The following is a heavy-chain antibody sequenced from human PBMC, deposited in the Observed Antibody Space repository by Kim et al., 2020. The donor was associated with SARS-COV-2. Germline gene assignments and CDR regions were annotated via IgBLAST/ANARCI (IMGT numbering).Heavy chain of an antibody. J-gene: IGHJ3*01. CDR3: RRGRLGTISFAF. D-gene: IGHD1-26*01. Sequence: GGSLRLSCAASGFTFKNYGMRWVRQAPGGGLVWISRPNSDGSTTTYQDSVKGRFTISRDNAKNTLNLQMNSLRAEAPAVYYCRRGRLGTISFAFCGRGT. V-gene: IGHV3-74*03. CDR1: GFTFKNYG. CDR2: PNSDGSTT.